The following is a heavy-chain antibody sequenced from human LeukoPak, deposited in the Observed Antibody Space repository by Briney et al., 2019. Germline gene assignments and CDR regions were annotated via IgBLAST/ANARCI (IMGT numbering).Heavy chain of an antibody. CDR3: ARRDSSGYYYSNAFDI. CDR1: GGSISSYY. V-gene: IGHV4-59*08. Sequence: PSETLSLTCTVSGGSISSYYWSWIRQPPGKGLEWIGYIYYSGSTNYNPSLKSRVPISVDTSKNQFSLKLSSVTAADTAVYYCARRDSSGYYYSNAFDIWGQGTMVTFSS. D-gene: IGHD3-22*01. CDR2: IYYSGST. J-gene: IGHJ3*02.